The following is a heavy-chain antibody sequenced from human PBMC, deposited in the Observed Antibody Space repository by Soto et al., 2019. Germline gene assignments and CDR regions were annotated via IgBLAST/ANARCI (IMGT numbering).Heavy chain of an antibody. CDR1: GYIFTSYY. CDR3: ARVRPRREFDP. V-gene: IGHV1-2*02. J-gene: IGHJ5*02. CDR2: INPNTGGS. Sequence: QVQLVQSGAEVKRPGTSMKVSCKASGYIFTSYYIHWVRQVPGQGFEWMGWINPNTGGSNYAQRFEGRVTMTRDTSISTAYIELSRLTSDDTAIYFCARVRPRREFDPWGQGTLVTVSS.